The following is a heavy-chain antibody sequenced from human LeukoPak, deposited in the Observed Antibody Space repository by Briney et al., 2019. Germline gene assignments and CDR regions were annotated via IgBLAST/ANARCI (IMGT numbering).Heavy chain of an antibody. J-gene: IGHJ4*02. CDR1: VLTLRAYE. CDR3: ARDDCSSTSCYRPFDY. V-gene: IGHV3-48*03. D-gene: IGHD2-2*01. CDR2: ISSSGSTI. Sequence: GGSLRLSCAASVLTLRAYEMNWVRQAPGRGLEWVSYISSSGSTIYYADSVKGRFTISRDNARNSLYLQINSLRAEDTAVYYCARDDCSSTSCYRPFDYWGQGTLVTVSS.